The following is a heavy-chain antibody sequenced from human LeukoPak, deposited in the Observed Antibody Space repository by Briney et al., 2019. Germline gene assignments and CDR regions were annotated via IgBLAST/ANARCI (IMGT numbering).Heavy chain of an antibody. D-gene: IGHD3-3*01. CDR1: GFTFGNYW. J-gene: IGHJ3*02. CDR3: ASLVGGYYPPVEGFDI. V-gene: IGHV3-74*01. Sequence: GGPLRLSCAASGFTFGNYWMHWVRKAPGKGLVWFSRINSDGSRTDHADSVKGRFSISRDNAKKTVYLQMNSLRAEDTAVYFCASLVGGYYPPVEGFDIWGQGTMVTVSS. CDR2: INSDGSRT.